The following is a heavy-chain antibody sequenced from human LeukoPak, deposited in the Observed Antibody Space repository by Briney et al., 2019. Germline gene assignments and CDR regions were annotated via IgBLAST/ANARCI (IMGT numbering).Heavy chain of an antibody. J-gene: IGHJ3*02. Sequence: PSETLSLTCAVYGGSFSGYYWSWIRQPPGKGLEWIGEINHSGSTNYNPSLKSRVTISVDTPKNQFSLKLSSVTAADTAVYYCARVPHYDILTGYYNDAFDIWGQGTMVTVSS. V-gene: IGHV4-34*01. CDR3: ARVPHYDILTGYYNDAFDI. D-gene: IGHD3-9*01. CDR2: INHSGST. CDR1: GGSFSGYY.